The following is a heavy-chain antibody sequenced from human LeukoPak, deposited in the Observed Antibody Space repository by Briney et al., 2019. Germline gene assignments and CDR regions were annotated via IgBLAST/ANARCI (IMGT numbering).Heavy chain of an antibody. Sequence: GGSLRLSCAASGFTFDDYAMHWVRQASGKGLEWVSLISWDGGSTYYADSVKGRFTISRDNSKNSLYLQMNSLRAEDTALYYCAKDLHSSSYYYYYGMDVWGKGTTVTVSS. V-gene: IGHV3-43D*04. CDR2: ISWDGGST. CDR1: GFTFDDYA. J-gene: IGHJ6*04. CDR3: AKDLHSSSYYYYYGMDV. D-gene: IGHD6-13*01.